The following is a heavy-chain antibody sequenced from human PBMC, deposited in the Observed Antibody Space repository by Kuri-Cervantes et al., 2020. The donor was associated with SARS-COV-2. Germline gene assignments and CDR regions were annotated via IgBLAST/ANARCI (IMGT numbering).Heavy chain of an antibody. CDR1: VYTFTSYD. CDR2: MNPNSGNT. J-gene: IGHJ5*02. V-gene: IGHV1-8*03. CDR3: ARIKATPPQYYDFWSGYYTHNWFDP. D-gene: IGHD3-3*01. Sequence: ASVKVSCKASVYTFTSYDINWVRQATGQGLEWMGWMNPNSGNTGYAQKFQGRVTITRNTSISTAYMELSSLRSEDTAVYYCARIKATPPQYYDFWSGYYTHNWFDPWGQGTLVTVSS.